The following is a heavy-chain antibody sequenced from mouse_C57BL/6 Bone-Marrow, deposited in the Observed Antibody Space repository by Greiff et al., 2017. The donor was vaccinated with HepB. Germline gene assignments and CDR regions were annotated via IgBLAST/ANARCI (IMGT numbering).Heavy chain of an antibody. CDR2: INPNNGGT. J-gene: IGHJ4*01. V-gene: IGHV1-26*01. Sequence: VQLQQSGPELVKPGASVKISCKASGYTFTDYYMNWVKQSHGKSLEWIGDINPNNGGTSYNQKFKGKATLTVDKSSSTAYMELRSLTSEDSAVYYCAREQGWLSYYYAMDYWGQGTSVTVSS. D-gene: IGHD2-3*01. CDR3: AREQGWLSYYYAMDY. CDR1: GYTFTDYY.